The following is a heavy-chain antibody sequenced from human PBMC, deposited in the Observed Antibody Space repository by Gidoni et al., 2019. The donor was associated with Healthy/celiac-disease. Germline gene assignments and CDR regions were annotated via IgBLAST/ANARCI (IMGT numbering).Heavy chain of an antibody. J-gene: IGHJ4*02. D-gene: IGHD3-9*01. V-gene: IGHV3-33*01. CDR2: IWYDGSNK. Sequence: GKGLEWVAVIWYDGSNKYYADYVKCRFTISRDNSKNTLYLQMNSLRAEDTAVYYCARAEERDILAGNFDYWGQGTLVTVSS. CDR3: ARAEERDILAGNFDY.